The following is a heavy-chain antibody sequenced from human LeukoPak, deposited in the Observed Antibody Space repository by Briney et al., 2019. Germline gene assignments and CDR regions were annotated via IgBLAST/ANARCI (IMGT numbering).Heavy chain of an antibody. J-gene: IGHJ4*02. Sequence: GGSLRLSCAASGFTFDDYAMHWVRQAPGKGLEGVSGISWNSGSIGYADSVKGRFTISRDNAKNSLYLQMNSLRAEDTALYYCAKDAYGDYIDYWGQGTLVTVSS. D-gene: IGHD4-17*01. CDR3: AKDAYGDYIDY. CDR2: ISWNSGSI. V-gene: IGHV3-9*01. CDR1: GFTFDDYA.